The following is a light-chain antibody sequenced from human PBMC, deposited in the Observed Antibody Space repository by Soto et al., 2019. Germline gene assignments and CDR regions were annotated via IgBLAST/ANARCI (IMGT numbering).Light chain of an antibody. Sequence: TQSPATVSVSPGERATVSCRASQSLSSNLAWYQQKPGQAPRLLILGASERVNGIPARFSGSGSGTEFTLSISSLQSDDFAIDYCQQYNTWPWTFGQGTKVE. J-gene: IGKJ1*01. V-gene: IGKV3-15*01. CDR1: QSLSSN. CDR3: QQYNTWPWT. CDR2: GAS.